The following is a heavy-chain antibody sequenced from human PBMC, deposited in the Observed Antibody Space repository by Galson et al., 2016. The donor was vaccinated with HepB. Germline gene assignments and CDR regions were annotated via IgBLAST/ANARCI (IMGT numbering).Heavy chain of an antibody. CDR2: INGPSTAT. CDR1: GFSFSTYD. CDR3: AKVVPTGGHFFDS. Sequence: SLRLSCAASGFSFSTYDMNWVRQAPGKGLEWVATINGPSTATPYADSVKGRFTVSRDNSRDTLYLQMTSLRAEDTAIYYCAKVVPTGGHFFDSWGQGSLVTVSA. D-gene: IGHD6-6*01. J-gene: IGHJ4*02. V-gene: IGHV3-23*01.